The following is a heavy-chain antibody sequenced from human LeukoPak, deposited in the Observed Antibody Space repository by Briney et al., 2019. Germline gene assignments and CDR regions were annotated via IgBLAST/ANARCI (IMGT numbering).Heavy chain of an antibody. V-gene: IGHV4-34*01. CDR1: GGSFSGYY. CDR3: ARDFAVPSSDY. D-gene: IGHD3-3*01. CDR2: INHSGST. Sequence: SETLSLTCAVYGGSFSGYYWSWIRQPPGKGLEWIGEINHSGSTNYNPSLKSRVTISVDTSKNQFSLKLSSVTAADTAVYYCARDFAVPSSDYWGQGTLVTVSS. J-gene: IGHJ4*02.